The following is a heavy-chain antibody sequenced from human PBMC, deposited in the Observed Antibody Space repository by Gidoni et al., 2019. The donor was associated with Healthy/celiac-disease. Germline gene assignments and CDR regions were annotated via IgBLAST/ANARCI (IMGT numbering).Heavy chain of an antibody. CDR2: ISYSGST. CDR1: GGSISSSSYY. J-gene: IGHJ6*02. Sequence: QLQLQESGPGLGKPSETLSLTCTVAGGSISSSSYYWGWIRQPPGKGLEWIGSISYSGSTSYPPSLTSRVTISVDTSKNQFSLKLSSVTAADTAVYYCARHSGGRVYYGMDVWGQGTTVTVSS. D-gene: IGHD6-25*01. V-gene: IGHV4-39*01. CDR3: ARHSGGRVYYGMDV.